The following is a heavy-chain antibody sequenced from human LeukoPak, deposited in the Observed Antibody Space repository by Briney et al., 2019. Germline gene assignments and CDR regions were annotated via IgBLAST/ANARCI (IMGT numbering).Heavy chain of an antibody. CDR1: GYTLTGYY. CDR3: ARGRRSGGSCYSDY. Sequence: GASVTVSCKASGYTLTGYYMHWVRQAPGQGLEWMGRINPNSGGTNYAQKFQGRVNITRDTSISTAYMELSRLRSDDTAVYYCARGRRSGGSCYSDYWGQGTLVTVSS. J-gene: IGHJ4*02. CDR2: INPNSGGT. D-gene: IGHD2-15*01. V-gene: IGHV1-2*06.